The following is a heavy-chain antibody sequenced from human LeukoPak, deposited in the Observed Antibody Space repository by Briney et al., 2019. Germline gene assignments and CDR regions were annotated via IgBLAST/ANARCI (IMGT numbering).Heavy chain of an antibody. CDR2: IYYSGST. J-gene: IGHJ2*01. Sequence: PSETLSLTCTVFGGSVSSGTYYWSWIRQPPGKGLEWIGYIYYSGSTNYNPSLKSRVTISVDTSKNQFSLKLSSVTAADTAVYYCARATGRDGYKKNYWYFDLWGRGTLVTVSS. D-gene: IGHD5-24*01. CDR3: ARATGRDGYKKNYWYFDL. V-gene: IGHV4-61*01. CDR1: GGSVSSGTYY.